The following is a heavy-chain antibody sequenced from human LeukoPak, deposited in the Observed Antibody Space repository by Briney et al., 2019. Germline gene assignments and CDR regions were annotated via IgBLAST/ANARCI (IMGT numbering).Heavy chain of an antibody. J-gene: IGHJ4*02. CDR2: KFYSGST. D-gene: IGHD3-22*01. CDR1: GGSISTYY. V-gene: IGHV4-59*08. Sequence: SETLSLTCTVSGGSISTYYWSWIRQPPGKGLEWIGYKFYSGSTNYNPSLKSRATISVDTSKNQLSLKLSSVTAADTAVYYCARQNYDSSGYPPYFDYWGQGIPVTVSS. CDR3: ARQNYDSSGYPPYFDY.